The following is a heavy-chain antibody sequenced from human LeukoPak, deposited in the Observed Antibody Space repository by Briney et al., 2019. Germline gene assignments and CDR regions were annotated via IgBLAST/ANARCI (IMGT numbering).Heavy chain of an antibody. CDR2: IYSGGST. CDR3: ANSDVPSF. J-gene: IGHJ4*02. V-gene: IGHV3-66*01. Sequence: GGSLRLSCAASGFIVSTNYMSWVRQAPGKGLEWVSVIYSGGSTYYADSVKGRFTISRDNSKNTLYLQMNSLRVEDTAVYYCANSDVPSFWGQGTLVTVSS. CDR1: GFIVSTNY. D-gene: IGHD2-2*01.